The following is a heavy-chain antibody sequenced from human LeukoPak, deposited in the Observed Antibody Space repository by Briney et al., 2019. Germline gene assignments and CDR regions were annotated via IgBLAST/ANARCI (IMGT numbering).Heavy chain of an antibody. CDR2: INNIDNTR. Sequence: QVQLVESGGGLVKPGGSLRLSCAASGFTFSDYYMSWIRQAPGKGLNWVSYINNIDNTRYYAEYVKGRFTISRHNAKGYLSLQMNSLRAEDTAVYYCARVPTLYHNNYPTPGAFDIWGQGTVVTVSS. D-gene: IGHD3-10*01. V-gene: IGHV3-11*01. CDR1: GFTFSDYY. CDR3: ARVPTLYHNNYPTPGAFDI. J-gene: IGHJ3*02.